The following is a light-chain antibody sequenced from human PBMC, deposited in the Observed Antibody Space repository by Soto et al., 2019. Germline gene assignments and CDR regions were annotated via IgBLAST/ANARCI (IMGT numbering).Light chain of an antibody. CDR2: DVS. J-gene: IGLJ2*01. CDR3: SSYTGRSTSVV. CDR1: SSDVGRYNH. Sequence: QSALTQPPSVSGSPGQSVSISCTGTSSDVGRYNHVSWYQQPPGTAPKLMIYDVSNRPSGVPDRFSGSKSCNTASLTISVLQAEDEAEYYCSSYTGRSTSVVFGGGTKLTVL. V-gene: IGLV2-18*02.